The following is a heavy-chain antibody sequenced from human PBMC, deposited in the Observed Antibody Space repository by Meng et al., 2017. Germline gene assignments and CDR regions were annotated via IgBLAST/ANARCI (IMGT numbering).Heavy chain of an antibody. V-gene: IGHV3-49*04. CDR2: IRSKAYGGTT. D-gene: IGHD2/OR15-2a*01. J-gene: IGHJ4*02. CDR3: TRDETVISPAFFDY. Sequence: GESLKISCTASGFTFGDYAMSWVRQAPGKGLEWVGFIRSKAYGGTTEYAASVKGRFTISRDDSKSIAYLQINSLKTEDTAVYYCTRDETVISPAFFDYWGQGTPVTVSS. CDR1: GFTFGDYA.